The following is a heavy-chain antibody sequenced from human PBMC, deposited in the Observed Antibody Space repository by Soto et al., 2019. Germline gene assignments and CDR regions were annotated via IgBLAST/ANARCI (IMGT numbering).Heavy chain of an antibody. CDR1: GFTVSSNY. D-gene: IGHD4-17*01. V-gene: IGHV3-66*01. CDR2: VYSDGST. Sequence: PGGSLRLSCAASGFTVSSNYMSWVRQAPGKGLEWVSSVYSDGSTYYADSVEGRFTITRDNSKNTLYLQMASLRVEDTAVYYCARAYRDDQGDNALAYWGQGTLVTVSS. J-gene: IGHJ4*02. CDR3: ARAYRDDQGDNALAY.